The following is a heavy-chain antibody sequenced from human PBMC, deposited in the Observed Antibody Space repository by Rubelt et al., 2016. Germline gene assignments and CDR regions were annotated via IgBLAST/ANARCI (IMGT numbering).Heavy chain of an antibody. Sequence: QVQLVQSGAEVKKPGASVKVSCKASGYMFTNYYMHWVRQAPGQGLEWMGIINPSSGSTTYAQKFQDRVTMTRDTSTSTVDMEVSRLKSEDTAGYYCARRITAGNVDYWGQGTLVTVSS. CDR3: ARRITAGNVDY. J-gene: IGHJ4*02. V-gene: IGHV1-46*01. CDR2: INPSSGST. D-gene: IGHD6-13*01. CDR1: GYMFTNYY.